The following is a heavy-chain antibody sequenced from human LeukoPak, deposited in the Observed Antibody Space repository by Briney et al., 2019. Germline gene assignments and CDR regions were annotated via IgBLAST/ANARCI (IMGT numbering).Heavy chain of an antibody. J-gene: IGHJ2*01. CDR3: ARDSYWYFDL. Sequence: PSEPLSLTCTVSGGSVSSNNYYWSWIRQPPGKGLEWIGYIYYSGSTYYNPSLKSRVTISVDTSKNQFSPKLSSVTAADTAVYYCARDSYWYFDLWGRGTLVTVSS. CDR1: GGSVSSNNYY. CDR2: IYYSGST. V-gene: IGHV4-31*03.